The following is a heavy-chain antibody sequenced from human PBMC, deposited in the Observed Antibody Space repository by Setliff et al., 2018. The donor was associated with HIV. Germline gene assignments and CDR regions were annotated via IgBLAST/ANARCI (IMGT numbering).Heavy chain of an antibody. CDR1: KGTFTTYR. CDR2: IIPILGTA. Sequence: GASVKVSCKASKGTFTTYRSTWVRQAPGQGLEWMGRIIPILGTANYAQNFQGRLTITADKSTSTTYMELSSLRSEDTAIYYCARDRVPYSSSPSALDPWGQGTQVTVSS. D-gene: IGHD2-2*01. V-gene: IGHV1-69*08. CDR3: ARDRVPYSSSPSALDP. J-gene: IGHJ5*02.